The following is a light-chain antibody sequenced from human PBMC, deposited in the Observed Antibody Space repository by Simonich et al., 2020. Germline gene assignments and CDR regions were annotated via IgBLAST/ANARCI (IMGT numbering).Light chain of an antibody. J-gene: IGLJ2*01. Sequence: QSALTQPASVSGSPGQSITISCTGTSSYVGGYTYVSWYQQHPGKAPKLIIYDVSNRPSGVSNRFSGPKSGNTASLTISGLQAEDEADYYCSSYTSSSTLVFGGGTKLTVL. V-gene: IGLV2-14*03. CDR1: SSYVGGYTY. CDR3: SSYTSSSTLV. CDR2: DVS.